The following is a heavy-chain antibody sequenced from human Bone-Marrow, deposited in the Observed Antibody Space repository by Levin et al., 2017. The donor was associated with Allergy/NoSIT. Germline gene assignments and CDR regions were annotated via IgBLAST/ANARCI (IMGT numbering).Heavy chain of an antibody. J-gene: IGHJ5*02. CDR1: GFTFSNAW. V-gene: IGHV3-15*07. D-gene: IGHD3-3*01. CDR2: IKSKTDGGTT. Sequence: GGSLRLSCAASGFTFSNAWMNWVRQAPGKGLEWVGRIKSKTDGGTTDYAAPVKGRFTISRDDSKNTLYLQMNSLKTEDTAVYYCFTIFGVVTTQGNLNWFDPWGQGTLVTVSS. CDR3: FTIFGVVTTQGNLNWFDP.